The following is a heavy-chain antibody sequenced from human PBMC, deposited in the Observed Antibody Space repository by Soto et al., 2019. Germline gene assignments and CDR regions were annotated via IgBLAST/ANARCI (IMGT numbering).Heavy chain of an antibody. D-gene: IGHD3-3*01. CDR1: GYSFTIYW. CDR2: IYPGDSDT. J-gene: IGHJ6*02. CDR3: ARLGIWSGYPSKYGMDV. V-gene: IGHV5-51*01. Sequence: GESLKISCNGSGYSFTIYWIGWVRQMPGKGLEWMGIIYPGDSDTRYSPSFQGQVTISADKSISTAYLQWSSLKASDTAMYYCARLGIWSGYPSKYGMDVWGQGTTVTVSS.